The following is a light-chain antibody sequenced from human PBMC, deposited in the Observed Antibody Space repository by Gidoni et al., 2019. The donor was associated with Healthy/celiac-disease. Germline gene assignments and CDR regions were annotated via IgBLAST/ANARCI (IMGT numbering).Light chain of an antibody. CDR3: LQDYNYPWT. CDR2: AAS. V-gene: IGKV1-6*01. CDR1: QGIRND. Sequence: ATQMTPSPSSLSASVGDRVTITGRASQGIRNDLGWYQQKPGKAPKLLIYAASSLQSGVPSRFSGSGSGTDFTLTISSLQPEDFATYYCLQDYNYPWTFGQGTKVEIK. J-gene: IGKJ1*01.